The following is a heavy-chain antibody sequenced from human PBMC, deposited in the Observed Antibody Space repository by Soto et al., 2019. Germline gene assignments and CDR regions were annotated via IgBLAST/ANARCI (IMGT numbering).Heavy chain of an antibody. Sequence: SVKVSCKASGGTFSSYAISWVRQAPGQGLEWMGGIIPIFGTANYAQKFQGRVTITADESTSTAYMELSSLRSEDTAVYYCAREPGGDYVHGMDVWGQGTTVTVSS. V-gene: IGHV1-69*13. J-gene: IGHJ6*02. CDR1: GGTFSSYA. CDR2: IIPIFGTA. CDR3: AREPGGDYVHGMDV. D-gene: IGHD2-21*02.